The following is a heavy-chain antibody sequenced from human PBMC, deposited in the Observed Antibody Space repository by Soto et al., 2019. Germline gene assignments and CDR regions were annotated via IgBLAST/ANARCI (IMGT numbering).Heavy chain of an antibody. V-gene: IGHV3-23*01. CDR1: GITISNHP. D-gene: IGHD3-22*01. CDR3: VKDDGGYPSTAPH. CDR2: ISGSGDRT. Sequence: GRSLRLSCAASGITISNHPMSWVRQAPGKGLDWVSGISGSGDRTYYADSAKGRFTIFKDISKNSLSLQLDNLGVEDTAVYFCVKDDGGYPSTAPHWGQGTLVTVSS. J-gene: IGHJ1*01.